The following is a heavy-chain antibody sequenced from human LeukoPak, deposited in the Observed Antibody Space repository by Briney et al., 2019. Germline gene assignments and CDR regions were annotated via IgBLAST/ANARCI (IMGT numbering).Heavy chain of an antibody. CDR2: IYYSGST. V-gene: IGHV4-39*07. CDR1: GGSISSSSYY. D-gene: IGHD1-26*01. CDR3: ARAPSGSYLGNEYYYFDY. J-gene: IGHJ4*02. Sequence: SETLSLTCTVSGGSISSSSYYWGWIRQPPGKGLEWIGSIYYSGSTYYNPSLKSRVTISVDTSKNQFSLKLSSVTAADTAVYYCARAPSGSYLGNEYYYFDYWGQGTLVTVSS.